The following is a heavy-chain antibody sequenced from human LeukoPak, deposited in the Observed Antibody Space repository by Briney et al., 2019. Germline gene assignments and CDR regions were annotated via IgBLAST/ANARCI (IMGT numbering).Heavy chain of an antibody. Sequence: SETLSLTCTVSGGSIGSYYWSWIRQPPGKGLEWIGYIYYSGSTNYNPSLKSRVTISVDTSKNQFSLKLSSVTAADTAVYYCARDGVVVAADAFDIWGQGTMVTVSS. CDR1: GGSIGSYY. CDR2: IYYSGST. D-gene: IGHD2-15*01. V-gene: IGHV4-59*12. CDR3: ARDGVVVAADAFDI. J-gene: IGHJ3*02.